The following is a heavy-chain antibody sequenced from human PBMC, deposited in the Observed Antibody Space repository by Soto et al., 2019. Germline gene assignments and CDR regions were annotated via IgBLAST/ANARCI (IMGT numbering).Heavy chain of an antibody. CDR3: AKDGAIAAADYFFDY. Sequence: QVQMVESGGGVVQPGRSLKLSCAASGFTFSNYAIHWVRQAPGKGLEWVAGIASDGKDKRYADSVKGRFTISRDNSKNPVYLQMNSLRTEDTAVYYCAKDGAIAAADYFFDYWGQGSLVTVSS. D-gene: IGHD6-13*01. CDR2: IASDGKDK. J-gene: IGHJ4*02. V-gene: IGHV3-30*18. CDR1: GFTFSNYA.